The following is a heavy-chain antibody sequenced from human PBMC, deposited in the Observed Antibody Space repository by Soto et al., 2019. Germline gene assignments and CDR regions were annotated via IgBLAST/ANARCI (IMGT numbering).Heavy chain of an antibody. CDR3: ARYEIAVAGTFDY. CDR1: GGTFSSYA. V-gene: IGHV1-69*13. D-gene: IGHD6-19*01. CDR2: IIPIFGTA. Sequence: SVKVSCKASGGTFSSYAISWVRQAPGQGLEWMGGIIPIFGTANYAQKFQGRVTITADESTSTAYMELSSLRSEDTAVYYCARYEIAVAGTFDYWGQGTLVTVSS. J-gene: IGHJ4*02.